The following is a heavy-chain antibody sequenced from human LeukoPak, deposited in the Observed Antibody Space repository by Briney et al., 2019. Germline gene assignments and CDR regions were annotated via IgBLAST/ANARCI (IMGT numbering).Heavy chain of an antibody. CDR2: IYYSGST. V-gene: IGHV4-59*01. D-gene: IGHD2-2*01. CDR3: ARGGGYCSSTSCPYYYYYYYMDV. J-gene: IGHJ6*03. Sequence: PSETLSLTCTVSGGSISSYYWSWIRQPPGKGLEWIGYIYYSGSTNYNPSLKSRVTISVDTSKNQFSLKLSSVTAADTAVYYCARGGGYCSSTSCPYYYYYYYMDVWGQGTTVTVSS. CDR1: GGSISSYY.